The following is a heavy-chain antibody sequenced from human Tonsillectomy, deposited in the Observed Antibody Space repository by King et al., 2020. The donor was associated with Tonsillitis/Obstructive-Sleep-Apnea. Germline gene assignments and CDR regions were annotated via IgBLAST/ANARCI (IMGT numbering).Heavy chain of an antibody. Sequence: VQLQQSGPGLVKPSQTLSLTCAISGDSVSSNSAAWNWIRQSPSRGLEWLGRTYYRSKWYNDYAVSVKNRITINPDKSMNQFSLTLNSVTPEDTAVYYCARDPQYGDRNLFDYWGQGTLVTVSS. CDR1: GDSVSSNSAA. D-gene: IGHD4-17*01. CDR3: ARDPQYGDRNLFDY. V-gene: IGHV6-1*01. J-gene: IGHJ4*02. CDR2: TYYRSKWYN.